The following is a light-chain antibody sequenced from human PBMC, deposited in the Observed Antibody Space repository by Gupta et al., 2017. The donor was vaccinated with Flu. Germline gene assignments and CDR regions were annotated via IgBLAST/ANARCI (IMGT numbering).Light chain of an antibody. CDR3: CSYAGSSTFV. J-gene: IGLJ3*02. CDR1: TSDFGNYNL. CDR2: EVT. Sequence: STTLSCTGSTSDFGNYNLVSLHQQHPGKPPKVMFYEVTKRPSVFSNLFSASKSGNTASLTISVLQAEDAAYYYCCSYAGSSTFVFGGGTKVTVL. V-gene: IGLV2-23*02.